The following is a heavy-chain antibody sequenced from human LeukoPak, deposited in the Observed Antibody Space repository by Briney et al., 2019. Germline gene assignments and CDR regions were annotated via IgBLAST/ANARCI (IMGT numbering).Heavy chain of an antibody. CDR2: ISGNGNT. J-gene: IGHJ4*02. V-gene: IGHV3-23*01. CDR1: GFDFSNHP. Sequence: GVLRLSCVASGFDFSNHPMSWVRQAPGKGLEWLSTISGNGNTYYADSVKGRFTTSRDNSKNMLSVQMNSLTAGDTATYYCQLATDCWGQGTLVTVSS. CDR3: QLATDC. D-gene: IGHD6-6*01.